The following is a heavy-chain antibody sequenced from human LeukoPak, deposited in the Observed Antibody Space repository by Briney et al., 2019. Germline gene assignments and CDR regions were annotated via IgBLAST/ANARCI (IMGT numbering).Heavy chain of an antibody. Sequence: GGSLRLSCAASGFTFSSYEMNWVRQAPGKGLEWVSDISGSGSTIYYADSVKGRFTISRDNAKNSLSLQLNSLRAEDAGIYYCARAEIRNAFFFDGWGQGTLVTVSS. V-gene: IGHV3-48*03. D-gene: IGHD3-3*01. J-gene: IGHJ4*02. CDR1: GFTFSSYE. CDR3: ARAEIRNAFFFDG. CDR2: ISGSGSTI.